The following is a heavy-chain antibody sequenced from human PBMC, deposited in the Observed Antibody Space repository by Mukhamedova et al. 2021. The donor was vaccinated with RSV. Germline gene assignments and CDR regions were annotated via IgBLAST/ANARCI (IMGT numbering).Heavy chain of an antibody. Sequence: IRQSPGKGLEWTGSIYYSGTTYYNLSLKSRVTVSVDKAKNQLSLKLSPVTAADTAVYYCASQKYRRWGQRTLVTDSS. CDR2: IYYSGTT. CDR3: ASQKYRR. V-gene: IGHV4-39*01. J-gene: IGHJ4*02. D-gene: IGHD5-12*01.